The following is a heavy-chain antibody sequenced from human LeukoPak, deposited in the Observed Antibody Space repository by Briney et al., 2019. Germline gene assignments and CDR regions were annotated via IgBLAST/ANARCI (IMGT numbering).Heavy chain of an antibody. V-gene: IGHV3-21*04. CDR1: GFTFRSYS. CDR3: AKDKTHDFWSGAFFDY. J-gene: IGHJ4*02. Sequence: GGSLRLSCAASGFTFRSYSMNWVRQAPGKGLEWVSSIGPSSSSIYYADSVKGRFTISRDNSKKTLYLQMNSLRAEDMAVYYCAKDKTHDFWSGAFFDYWGQGTLVTVSS. D-gene: IGHD3-3*01. CDR2: IGPSSSSI.